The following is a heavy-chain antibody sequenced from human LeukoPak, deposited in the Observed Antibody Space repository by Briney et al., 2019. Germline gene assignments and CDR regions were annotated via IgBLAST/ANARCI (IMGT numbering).Heavy chain of an antibody. V-gene: IGHV4-39*01. D-gene: IGHD3-16*01. Sequence: SDTLSLTCTVSGGSFSSIRYNWGWIRPPPGKGLEWIGSIYYSGSTYYNPSLKSRVTISVDTSRNQFSLKLSSVTAADTAVYYCARGGSRLTTAGDLDYWGQGTLVTVSS. CDR1: GGSFSSIRYN. J-gene: IGHJ4*02. CDR3: ARGGSRLTTAGDLDY. CDR2: IYYSGST.